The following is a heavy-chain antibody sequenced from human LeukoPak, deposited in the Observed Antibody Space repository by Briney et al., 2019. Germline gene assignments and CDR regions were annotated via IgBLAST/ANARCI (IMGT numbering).Heavy chain of an antibody. J-gene: IGHJ1*01. Sequence: GGSLRLSCAASGFTFSSYSINWVRQAPGKGLEWVSAISDSGGSTYYADSVKGRFTISRDNSKNTLYLQMNSLRAEDTAVYYCAKELNRFYYDSSGYYPEAEYFQHWGQGTLVTVSS. CDR2: ISDSGGST. CDR1: GFTFSSYS. V-gene: IGHV3-23*01. D-gene: IGHD3-22*01. CDR3: AKELNRFYYDSSGYYPEAEYFQH.